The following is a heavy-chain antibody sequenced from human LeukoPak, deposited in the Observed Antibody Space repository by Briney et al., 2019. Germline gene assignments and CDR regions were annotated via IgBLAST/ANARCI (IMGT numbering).Heavy chain of an antibody. D-gene: IGHD1-26*01. J-gene: IGHJ4*02. CDR1: GYTFTGYY. CDR2: INPNSGGT. Sequence: WASVMFSSKASGYTFTGYYMHWVRQAPGQGLEWMGWINPNSGGTNYAQKFQGRVTMTRDTSISTAYMELSRLRSDDTAVYYCARDGGGIVGADYFDYWGQGTLVTVSS. CDR3: ARDGGGIVGADYFDY. V-gene: IGHV1-2*02.